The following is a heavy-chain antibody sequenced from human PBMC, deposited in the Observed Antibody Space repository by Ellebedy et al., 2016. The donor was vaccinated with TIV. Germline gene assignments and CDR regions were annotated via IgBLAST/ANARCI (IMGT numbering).Heavy chain of an antibody. CDR1: GYTFIDYG. CDR2: VSAYSGNT. CDR3: ARGRGYSHDVCDI. J-gene: IGHJ3*02. D-gene: IGHD5-18*01. Sequence: AASVKVSCKSSGYTFIDYGVTWVRQAPGQGLDWMGWVSAYSGNTNYAENLQGRVTMTTDTSTDTAYMELRSLRSEDTAVYYCARGRGYSHDVCDIWGQGTMVTVSS. V-gene: IGHV1-18*01.